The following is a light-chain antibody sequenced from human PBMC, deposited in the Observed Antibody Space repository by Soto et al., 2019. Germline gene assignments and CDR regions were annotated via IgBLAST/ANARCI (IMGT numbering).Light chain of an antibody. Sequence: DIQMSHSPSSLSAYVGDRVTITCQASQDISNYLNGYQQKPGKAPKLLIYDASNLVTGVPSRFSGSGSGPDFTFTISSLQPEDIATYYCQQYDNLPPTCGGGPKVEIK. CDR3: QQYDNLPPT. CDR2: DAS. J-gene: IGKJ4*01. CDR1: QDISNY. V-gene: IGKV1-33*01.